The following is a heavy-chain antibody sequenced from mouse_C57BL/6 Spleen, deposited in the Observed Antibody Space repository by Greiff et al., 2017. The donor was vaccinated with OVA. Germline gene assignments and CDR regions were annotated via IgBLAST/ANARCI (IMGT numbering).Heavy chain of an antibody. CDR3: ARTLLLGYFDV. CDR2: IPPTSGST. V-gene: IGHV1-64*01. D-gene: IGHD2-10*01. CDR1: GYTFPRYW. J-gene: IGHJ1*03. Sequence: VQLQQPGAELVKPGASVPLSCTASGYTFPRYWMPWVKPRPGQGLECILMIPPTSGSTNYNEKFKSQATLTVDKSSSTAYMQLSSLTSEDSAVYYCARTLLLGYFDVWGTGTTVTVSS.